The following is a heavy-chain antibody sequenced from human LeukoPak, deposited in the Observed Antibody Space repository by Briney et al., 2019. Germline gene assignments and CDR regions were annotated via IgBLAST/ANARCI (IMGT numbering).Heavy chain of an antibody. J-gene: IGHJ4*02. CDR1: GGTFSSYA. CDR3: ARIGAIQQLANHFDY. Sequence: SVKVSCKASGGTFSSYAISWVRQAPGQGLEWMGGIIPIFGTANYAQKFQGRVTITADESTSTAYMELSSLRSEDTAVYYCARIGAIQQLANHFDYWGQGTLVTVSS. V-gene: IGHV1-69*13. CDR2: IIPIFGTA. D-gene: IGHD6-13*01.